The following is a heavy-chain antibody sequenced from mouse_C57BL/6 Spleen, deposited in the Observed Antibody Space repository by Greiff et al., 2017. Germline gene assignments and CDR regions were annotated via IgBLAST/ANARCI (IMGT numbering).Heavy chain of an antibody. V-gene: IGHV1-55*01. CDR2: IYPGSGST. CDR1: GYTFTSYW. J-gene: IGHJ2*01. Sequence: QVQLKESGAELVKPGASVKMSCKASGYTFTSYWITWVKQRPGQGLEWIGDIYPGSGSTNYNEKFKSKATLTVDTSSSTAYMQLSSLTSEDSAVYYCARYNSNYEGVGYWGQGTTLTVSS. CDR3: ARYNSNYEGVGY. D-gene: IGHD2-5*01.